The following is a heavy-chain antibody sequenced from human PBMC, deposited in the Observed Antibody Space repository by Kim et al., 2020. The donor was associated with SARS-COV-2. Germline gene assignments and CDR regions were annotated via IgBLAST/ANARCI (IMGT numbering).Heavy chain of an antibody. J-gene: IGHJ4*01. CDR1: GFTFSSYS. V-gene: IGHV3-21*01. CDR3: ARDKEDGSGGLYFDY. CDR2: ISSSSSYI. D-gene: IGHD3-10*01. Sequence: GGSLRLSCAASGFTFSSYSMNWVRKAPGKGLEWVSSISSSSSYIYDADSVKGRFTICRDNAKNSLYLQMKSLRAEVTAVYYCARDKEDGSGGLYFDYWG.